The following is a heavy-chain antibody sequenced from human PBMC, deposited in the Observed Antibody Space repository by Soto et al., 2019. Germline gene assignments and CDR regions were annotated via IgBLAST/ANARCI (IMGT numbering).Heavy chain of an antibody. V-gene: IGHV1-24*01. J-gene: IGHJ4*02. Sequence: SCKISGYDLSDLSIQWVRQAPGKGLEWMGGLDPDDGERVYAQKFQDRVTMTEDTSTDTAYMELTSLRLEDTGIYYCATVWAGYWGQGTLVTVSS. CDR2: LDPDDGER. D-gene: IGHD1-26*01. CDR3: ATVWAGY. CDR1: GYDLSDLS.